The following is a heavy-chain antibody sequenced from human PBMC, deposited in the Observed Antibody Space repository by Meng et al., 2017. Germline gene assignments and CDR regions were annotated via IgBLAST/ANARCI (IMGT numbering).Heavy chain of an antibody. V-gene: IGHV3-21*01. CDR2: ISSSSSYI. CDR3: ARERESYYDSSGYYYDYYYGMDV. CDR1: GFTFSSYS. J-gene: IGHJ6*02. D-gene: IGHD3-22*01. Sequence: GESLKISCAASGFTFSSYSMNWARQAPGKGLEWVSSISSSSSYIYYADSVKGRFTISRDNAKNSLYLQMNSLRAEDTAVYYCARERESYYDSSGYYYDYYYGMDVWGQGTTVTVSS.